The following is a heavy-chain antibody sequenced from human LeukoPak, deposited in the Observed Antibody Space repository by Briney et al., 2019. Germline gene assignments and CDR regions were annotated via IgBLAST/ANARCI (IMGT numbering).Heavy chain of an antibody. CDR3: ARDFVLGRGDAFDI. CDR1: GFTFSSYW. V-gene: IGHV3-7*01. CDR2: IKQDGSEK. D-gene: IGHD3-10*01. J-gene: IGHJ3*02. Sequence: GGSLRLSCAASGFTFSSYWMSWVRQAPGKGLEWVANIKQDGSEKYYADSVKGRFTISRDNAKNSLYLQMNSLRAEDTAVYYCARDFVLGRGDAFDIWGQGTMVTVSS.